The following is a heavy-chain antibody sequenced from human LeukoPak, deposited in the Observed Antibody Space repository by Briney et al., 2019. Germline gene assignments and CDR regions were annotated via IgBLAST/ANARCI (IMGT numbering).Heavy chain of an antibody. CDR3: AKDKRGFDLWFGELTLPTFDY. CDR1: GFTFSSYA. D-gene: IGHD3-10*01. Sequence: PGRSLRLSCAASGFTFSSYAMSWVRQAPGKGLEWVSAISGSGGSTYYADSVKGRFTISRDNSKNTLYLQMNSLRAEDTAVYYCAKDKRGFDLWFGELTLPTFDYWGQGTLVTVSS. V-gene: IGHV3-23*01. J-gene: IGHJ4*02. CDR2: ISGSGGST.